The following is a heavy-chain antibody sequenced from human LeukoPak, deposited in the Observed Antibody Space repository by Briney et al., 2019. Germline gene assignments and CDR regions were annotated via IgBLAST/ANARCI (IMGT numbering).Heavy chain of an antibody. CDR2: IYPADSDT. Sequence: GESLKISCKVSGYRFSGFWIAWVRHMPGKGLEFMGIIYPADSDTRYSPSFQGQVTISADKFIDTAYLQWSSLRASDSAIYYCVRRGPSKRATWSRGFDIWGQGTMV. V-gene: IGHV5-51*01. CDR1: GYRFSGFW. D-gene: IGHD5-24*01. CDR3: VRRGPSKRATWSRGFDI. J-gene: IGHJ3*02.